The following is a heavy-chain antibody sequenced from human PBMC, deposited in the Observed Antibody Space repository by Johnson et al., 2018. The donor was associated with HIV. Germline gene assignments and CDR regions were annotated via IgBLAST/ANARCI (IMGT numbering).Heavy chain of an antibody. CDR1: AFTFSSND. CDR2: IKQDGSEK. J-gene: IGHJ3*02. V-gene: IGHV3-7*02. Sequence: VQLVESGGGLVQPGGSLRLSCAASAFTFSSNDMKWVRQAPGKGLEWVANIKQDGSEKYYVDSVKGRCTISRDNSKNTLFLQMNSLRADDTAVYYCAIGRGEFPRHAFDIWGQGTMVTVSS. D-gene: IGHD3-10*01. CDR3: AIGRGEFPRHAFDI.